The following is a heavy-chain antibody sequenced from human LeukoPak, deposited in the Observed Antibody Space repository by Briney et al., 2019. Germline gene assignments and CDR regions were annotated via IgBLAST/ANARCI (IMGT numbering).Heavy chain of an antibody. D-gene: IGHD3-10*01. CDR3: ARRPRGFGELDY. J-gene: IGHJ4*02. CDR1: GGSFSGYY. CDR2: IYYSGST. V-gene: IGHV4-34*01. Sequence: TSETLSLTCAVYGGSFSGYYWSWIRQPPGKGLEWIGSIYYSGSTYYNPSLKSRVTISVDTSKNQFSLKLSSVTAADTAVYYCARRPRGFGELDYWGQGTLVTVSS.